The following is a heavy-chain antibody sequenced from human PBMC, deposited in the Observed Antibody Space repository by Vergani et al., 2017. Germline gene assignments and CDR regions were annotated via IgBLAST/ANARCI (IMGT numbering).Heavy chain of an antibody. CDR3: AKDDSGYDSYYFDY. CDR1: GFTFSSYG. V-gene: IGHV3-30*02. Sequence: AQLVESGGGLVQPGGSLRLPCAASGFTFSSYGMHWVRQAPGKGLEWVAFIRYDGSNKYYADSVKGRFTISRDNSKNTLYLQMNSLRAEDTAVYYCAKDDSGYDSYYFDYWGQGTLVTVSS. J-gene: IGHJ4*02. D-gene: IGHD5-12*01. CDR2: IRYDGSNK.